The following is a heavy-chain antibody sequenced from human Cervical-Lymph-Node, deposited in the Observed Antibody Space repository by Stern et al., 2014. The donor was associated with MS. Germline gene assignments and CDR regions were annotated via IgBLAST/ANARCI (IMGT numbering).Heavy chain of an antibody. J-gene: IGHJ4*02. Sequence: QVQLLQPGPEVKKPGASMKVSCEAFGYNFPSYGITWVRQAPGQGLEWMGWISAHNGVTNNAQKFQGRVTMTRDTSTNTAYMEMWSLRPDDTAVYYGARDYQGLGQLDYWGQGTLVTVSS. D-gene: IGHD6-19*01. CDR2: ISAHNGVT. V-gene: IGHV1-18*01. CDR1: GYNFPSYG. CDR3: ARDYQGLGQLDY.